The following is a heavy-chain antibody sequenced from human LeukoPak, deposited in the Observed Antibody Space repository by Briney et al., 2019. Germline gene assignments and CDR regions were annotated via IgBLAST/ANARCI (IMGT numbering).Heavy chain of an antibody. CDR1: GFTFGNAW. Sequence: GGSLRLSCAASGFTFGNAWMRWVRQAPGKGLEWVGRIKSKTDGGTTDYAAPVKGRFTISRDDSKNTLYLQMNSLKTEDTAVYYCTTHYSDSSGYYYGYSFHYWGQGTLVTVSS. J-gene: IGHJ4*02. CDR3: TTHYSDSSGYYYGYSFHY. CDR2: IKSKTDGGTT. D-gene: IGHD3-22*01. V-gene: IGHV3-15*01.